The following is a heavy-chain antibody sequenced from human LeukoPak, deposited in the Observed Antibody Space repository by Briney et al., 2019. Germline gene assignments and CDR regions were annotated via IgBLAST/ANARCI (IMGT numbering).Heavy chain of an antibody. D-gene: IGHD4-17*01. V-gene: IGHV1-18*01. CDR1: GYTFTSYG. CDR3: ARTSTVTLFHYYYYGMDV. CDR2: ISAYNGNT. Sequence: GASVKVSCKASGYTFTSYGISWVRQAPGQGLEWMGWISAYNGNTNYAQKLQGRVTMTTDTSTSTAYMELRSLRSDDTAVYYCARTSTVTLFHYYYYGMDVWGQGTTVTVSS. J-gene: IGHJ6*02.